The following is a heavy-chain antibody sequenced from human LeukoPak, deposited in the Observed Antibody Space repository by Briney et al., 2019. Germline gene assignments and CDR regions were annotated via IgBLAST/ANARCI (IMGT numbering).Heavy chain of an antibody. Sequence: WASVKVSCKASGGTFSSYTISWVRQAPGQGLEWVGRINPNSGGTNYAQKFQGRVTMTRDTSISTAYMELSRLRSDDTAVYYCARERRDGYNWSDYWGQGTLVTVSS. CDR3: ARERRDGYNWSDY. CDR1: GGTFSSYT. J-gene: IGHJ4*02. D-gene: IGHD5-24*01. V-gene: IGHV1-2*06. CDR2: INPNSGGT.